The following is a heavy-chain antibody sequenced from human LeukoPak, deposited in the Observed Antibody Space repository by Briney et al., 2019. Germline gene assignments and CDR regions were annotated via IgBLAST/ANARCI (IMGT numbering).Heavy chain of an antibody. CDR2: INQDGSEK. CDR3: ARAMYYDFWSGYSTYYYYYGMDV. CDR1: GFTFSSYW. V-gene: IGHV3-7*01. D-gene: IGHD3-3*01. Sequence: GGSLRLSCAASGFTFSSYWMNWARQAPGKGLEWVANINQDGSEKYYVDSVRGRFTISRDNAKNSLHLQMNSLRAEDTAVYYCARAMYYDFWSGYSTYYYYYGMDVWGQGTTVTVSS. J-gene: IGHJ6*02.